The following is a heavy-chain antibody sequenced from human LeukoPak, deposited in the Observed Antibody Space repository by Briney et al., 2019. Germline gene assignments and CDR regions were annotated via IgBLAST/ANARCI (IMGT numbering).Heavy chain of an antibody. D-gene: IGHD3-9*01. CDR1: GDSVSGNSAA. CDR3: ARGRADWYPIDY. Sequence: SQTLSLTCAISGDSVSGNSAAWNWIRRSPLRGLEWLGRTYYRSKWNNEYAESVKSRITINADTSKNQFSLQLNSVTPEDTAVYYCARGRADWYPIDYWGQGTLVTVSS. CDR2: TYYRSKWNN. V-gene: IGHV6-1*01. J-gene: IGHJ4*02.